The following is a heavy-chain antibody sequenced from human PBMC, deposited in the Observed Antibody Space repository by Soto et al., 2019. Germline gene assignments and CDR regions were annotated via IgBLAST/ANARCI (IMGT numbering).Heavy chain of an antibody. Sequence: QVQLVQSGAEVRKPGSSVKVSCKASGGTVSNSAISWLRQAPGQGLEWMGGIIPISGPAVYARKFRGRVTITADESTNTADMELSAVGSEDTAVYYCGRGSSWTKVQYWGHGTLVTVSS. V-gene: IGHV1-69*01. CDR1: GGTVSNSA. CDR2: IIPISGPA. D-gene: IGHD2-15*01. CDR3: GRGSSWTKVQY. J-gene: IGHJ4*01.